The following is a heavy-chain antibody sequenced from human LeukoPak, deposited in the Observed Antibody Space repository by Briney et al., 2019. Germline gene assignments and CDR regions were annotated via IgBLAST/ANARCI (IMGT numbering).Heavy chain of an antibody. J-gene: IGHJ4*02. CDR3: ARGLSYYDSSDLGY. CDR1: GYTFTSYD. V-gene: IGHV1-8*01. D-gene: IGHD3-22*01. CDR2: MNPNSGNT. Sequence: ASVKVSCKASGYTFTSYDINWVRQATGQGLEWMGWMNPNSGNTGYAQKFQGRVTMTRNTSISTAYMELSSLRSGDTAVYYCARGLSYYDSSDLGYWGQGTLVTVSS.